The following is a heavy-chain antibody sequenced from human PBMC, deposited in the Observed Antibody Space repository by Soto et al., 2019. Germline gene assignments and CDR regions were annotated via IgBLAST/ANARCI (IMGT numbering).Heavy chain of an antibody. Sequence: QVQLVQSGPEVKKPGASVKVSCKTSGYTFTSYGTTWSRHAPGQGLEWMGWITTDKGKTTYAQKFQGSVPMTTDTSTSTAYMELRSLRSDDTAVYYCATRSPAFDYWGQGTLVAVSS. J-gene: IGHJ4*02. CDR3: ATRSPAFDY. CDR1: GYTFTSYG. V-gene: IGHV1-18*01. CDR2: ITTDKGKT.